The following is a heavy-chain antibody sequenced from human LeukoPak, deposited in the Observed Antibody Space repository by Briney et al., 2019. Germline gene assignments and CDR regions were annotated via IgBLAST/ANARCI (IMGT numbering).Heavy chain of an antibody. Sequence: AGGSLRLSCAASGFTFDDYAMHWVRQAPGKGLEWVSGISWNSGSIGYADSVKGRFTISRDNSKNTLYLQMNSLRAEDTAVYYCAKDPGGSYRDYWGQGTLVTVSS. CDR1: GFTFDDYA. J-gene: IGHJ4*02. V-gene: IGHV3-9*01. CDR2: ISWNSGSI. CDR3: AKDPGGSYRDY. D-gene: IGHD1-26*01.